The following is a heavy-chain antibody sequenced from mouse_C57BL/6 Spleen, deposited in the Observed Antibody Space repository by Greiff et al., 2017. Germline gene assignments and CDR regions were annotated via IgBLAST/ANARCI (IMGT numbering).Heavy chain of an antibody. CDR3: TRDSNYDMFAY. Sequence: EVKLMESGEGLVKPGGSLKLSCAASGFTFSSYAMSWVRQTPEKRLEWVAYISSGGDYIYYADTVKGRFTISRDNARNTLYLQMSSLKSEDTAMYYCTRDSNYDMFAYWGQGTLVTVSA. J-gene: IGHJ3*01. D-gene: IGHD2-5*01. CDR2: ISSGGDYI. CDR1: GFTFSSYA. V-gene: IGHV5-9-1*02.